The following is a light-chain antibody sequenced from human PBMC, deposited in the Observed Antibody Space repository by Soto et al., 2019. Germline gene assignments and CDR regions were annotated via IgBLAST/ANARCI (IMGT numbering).Light chain of an antibody. CDR2: SNN. J-gene: IGLJ2*01. CDR3: AAWDDSLNGVV. Sequence: QSVLTQPPSASGTPGQRVTISCSGSSSNIGTYPVNWYQQLPGTAPKLLIYSNNQRPSGVPDRFSVSKSGTSASLAISGLQSEDEADYYCAAWDDSLNGVVFGGGTKLTVL. CDR1: SSNIGTYP. V-gene: IGLV1-44*01.